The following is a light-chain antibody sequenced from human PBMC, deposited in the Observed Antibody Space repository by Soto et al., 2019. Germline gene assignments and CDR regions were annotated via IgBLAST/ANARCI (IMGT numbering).Light chain of an antibody. CDR1: QSVGSN. J-gene: IGKJ4*02. CDR3: QQRSNWPLT. Sequence: EVVLTQSPATLSVSPGAGATLSCRASQSVGSNLAWYQQKPGQTPRVLIYGASTRAIGIPAMFSGRGFGTHFTLTISSREAEHSAVYYCQQRSNWPLTCGGGTKV. CDR2: GAS. V-gene: IGKV3-11*01.